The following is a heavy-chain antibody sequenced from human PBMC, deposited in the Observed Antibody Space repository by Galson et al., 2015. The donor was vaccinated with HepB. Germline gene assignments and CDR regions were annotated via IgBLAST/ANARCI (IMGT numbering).Heavy chain of an antibody. CDR3: ARDVASIAGGRAFDI. V-gene: IGHV3-21*01. CDR2: ISSSSSYI. D-gene: IGHD6-6*01. CDR1: GFTFSSYS. J-gene: IGHJ3*02. Sequence: SLRLSCAASGFTFSSYSMNWVRQAPGKGLEWVSSISSSSSYIYYADSVKGRFTISRDNAKNSLYLQMNSLRAEDTAVYYCARDVASIAGGRAFDIWGQGTMVTVAS.